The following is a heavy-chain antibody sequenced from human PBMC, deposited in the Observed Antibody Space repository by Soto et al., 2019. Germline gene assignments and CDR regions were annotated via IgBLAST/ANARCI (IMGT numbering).Heavy chain of an antibody. CDR1: GGSFSREA. V-gene: IGHV1-69*12. CDR2: ILPIFGTA. Sequence: QVQLVQSGAEVKQPGSSVKVSCKASGGSFSREAINWVRQAPGQGPEWMGGILPIFGTADYAQKFQGRVTITADVSTTTAYMELSSLRSEDTAVYYCARGHEVGGNSDAFDVWGQGTMVTVSS. D-gene: IGHD2-15*01. CDR3: ARGHEVGGNSDAFDV. J-gene: IGHJ3*01.